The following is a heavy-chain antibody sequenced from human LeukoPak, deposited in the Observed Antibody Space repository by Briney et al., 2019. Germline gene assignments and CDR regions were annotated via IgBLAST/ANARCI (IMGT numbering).Heavy chain of an antibody. Sequence: ASVKVSCKASGYTFTSYYMHWVRQAPGQGLECMGIINPSGGSTSYAQKLQGRVTMNRDTSTSTVYMELSSLRSEDTAVYYCARGGSCNSASGGDCSHLLIAWGQGTLVTVSS. J-gene: IGHJ5*02. V-gene: IGHV1-46*01. CDR3: ARGGSCNSASGGDCSHLLIA. CDR2: INPSGGST. CDR1: GYTFTSYY. D-gene: IGHD2-21*02.